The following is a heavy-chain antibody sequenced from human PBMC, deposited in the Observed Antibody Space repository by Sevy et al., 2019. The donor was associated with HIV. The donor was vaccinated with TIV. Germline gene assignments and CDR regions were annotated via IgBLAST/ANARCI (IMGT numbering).Heavy chain of an antibody. CDR3: ARDGFSYGYLDY. CDR1: GGSINSHY. V-gene: IGHV4-4*07. Sequence: SETLSLTCTVSGGSINSHYWTWIRQPAGKGLEWIGRVYSTGITDYNPSLKSRVTMSVDTSKNQFSLNLSSVTAADTAVYYCARDGFSYGYLDYWGQGALVTVSS. J-gene: IGHJ4*02. CDR2: VYSTGIT. D-gene: IGHD5-18*01.